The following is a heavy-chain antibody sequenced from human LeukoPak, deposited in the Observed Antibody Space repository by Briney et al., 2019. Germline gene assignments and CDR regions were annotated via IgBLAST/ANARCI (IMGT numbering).Heavy chain of an antibody. Sequence: PGGSLRLSCAVSGFTLSSYWMHWVRQAPGKGLVWVSRIDSDGSTTDYADSVKGRFTISRDNANNTLYLQMNSLRAEDAGVYYCARGLTLLGYCSSTSCLMNCWGQGTLVTVSS. J-gene: IGHJ4*02. CDR3: ARGLTLLGYCSSTSCLMNC. CDR1: GFTLSSYW. D-gene: IGHD2-2*01. V-gene: IGHV3-74*01. CDR2: IDSDGSTT.